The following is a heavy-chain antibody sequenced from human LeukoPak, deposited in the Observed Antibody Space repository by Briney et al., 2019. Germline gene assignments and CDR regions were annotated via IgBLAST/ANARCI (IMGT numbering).Heavy chain of an antibody. Sequence: GGFLRLSCAAPGFTFSDYGMHWVRQAPGKGLEWVAVIWYDGNSKYYADSVKGRFTISRDNAKNSLYLQMNSLRDEDTAVYYCTRGRGADGYNYFDYWGQGTLVTVSS. D-gene: IGHD5-24*01. CDR2: IWYDGNSK. CDR3: TRGRGADGYNYFDY. J-gene: IGHJ4*02. V-gene: IGHV3-33*01. CDR1: GFTFSDYG.